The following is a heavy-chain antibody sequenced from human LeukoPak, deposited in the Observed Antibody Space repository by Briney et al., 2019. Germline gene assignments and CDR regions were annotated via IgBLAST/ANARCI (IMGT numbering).Heavy chain of an antibody. CDR1: GFTVSSNY. V-gene: IGHV3-66*01. Sequence: PGGSLRLSCAASGFTVSSNYMSWVRQAAGKGLEWVSIIYGADSTYYADSVKGRFTISRDNSKNTLYLQMNSLRAEDTAVYYCARSGFGVLYYYGMDVWGQGTTVTVSS. CDR2: IYGADST. CDR3: ARSGFGVLYYYGMDV. D-gene: IGHD3-10*01. J-gene: IGHJ6*02.